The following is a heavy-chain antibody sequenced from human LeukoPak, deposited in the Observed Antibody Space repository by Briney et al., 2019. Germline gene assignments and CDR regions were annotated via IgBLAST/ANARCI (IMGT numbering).Heavy chain of an antibody. Sequence: GSPRPPLAGPGFHLSSFYLNWVRQAPGKGLEWGPFLSSSSSYIYYADSVKGRFTISRDNAKNSLYLQMNSLRAEDTAVYYCARDTWAVTFGVVMGAFDIWGQGTMVTVSS. D-gene: IGHD3-3*01. V-gene: IGHV3-21*01. CDR3: ARDTWAVTFGVVMGAFDI. CDR2: LSSSSSYI. CDR1: GFHLSSFY. J-gene: IGHJ3*02.